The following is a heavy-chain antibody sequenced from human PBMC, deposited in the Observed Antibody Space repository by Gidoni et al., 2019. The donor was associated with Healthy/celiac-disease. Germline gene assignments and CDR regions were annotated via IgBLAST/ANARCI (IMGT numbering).Heavy chain of an antibody. D-gene: IGHD3-22*01. CDR2: ISSSSSYI. V-gene: IGHV3-21*01. Sequence: CAASGFTFSSYSMNWVRQAPGKGLEWVSSISSSSSYIYYADSVKGRFTISRDNGKNSLYLQMNSLRAEDTAVYYCARGYDSSGYYPYLDYWGQGTLVTVSS. CDR1: GFTFSSYS. J-gene: IGHJ4*02. CDR3: ARGYDSSGYYPYLDY.